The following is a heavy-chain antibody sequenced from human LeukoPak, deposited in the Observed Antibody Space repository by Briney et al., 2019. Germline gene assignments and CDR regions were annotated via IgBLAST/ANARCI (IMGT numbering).Heavy chain of an antibody. D-gene: IGHD2-15*01. CDR2: IKQDGSEK. Sequence: PGGSLRLSCAASGFTFSSYWMSWLRQAPGKGLEWVANIKQDGSEKYYVDSVKGRFTISRDNAKNSLFLQMNSLRAEDTAVYYCVRVLAATPAFDYWGRGTLVTVSS. CDR1: GFTFSSYW. CDR3: VRVLAATPAFDY. V-gene: IGHV3-7*04. J-gene: IGHJ4*02.